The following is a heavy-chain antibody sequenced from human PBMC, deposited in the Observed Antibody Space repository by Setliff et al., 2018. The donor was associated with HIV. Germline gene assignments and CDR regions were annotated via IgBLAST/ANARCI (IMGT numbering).Heavy chain of an antibody. CDR3: ATAKEVWLAEGGFDY. D-gene: IGHD6-19*01. CDR1: GYTLTELS. CDR2: FDPEDGDT. J-gene: IGHJ4*02. Sequence: GASVKVSCKVSGYTLTELSMHWVRQASGKGFEWMGRFDPEDGDTLYAHKSQGRVTMTEDTSTDTAYLELSGLKSDDTAVYYCATAKEVWLAEGGFDYWGQGTLVTVSS. V-gene: IGHV1-24*01.